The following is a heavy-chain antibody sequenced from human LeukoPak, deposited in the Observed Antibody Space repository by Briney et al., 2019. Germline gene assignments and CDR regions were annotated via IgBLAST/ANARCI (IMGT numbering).Heavy chain of an antibody. D-gene: IGHD2-2*01. J-gene: IGHJ4*02. Sequence: GGSLRLSCAASGFTVSNNYMSWVRQAPGKGLEWVSVIYSAGTTYYADSVKGRFTISRDNSKNTLYLQMNSLRAEDTAVYYCARDPRGWTHTVVVPAALDYWGQGTLVTVSS. V-gene: IGHV3-66*01. CDR2: IYSAGTT. CDR3: ARDPRGWTHTVVVPAALDY. CDR1: GFTVSNNY.